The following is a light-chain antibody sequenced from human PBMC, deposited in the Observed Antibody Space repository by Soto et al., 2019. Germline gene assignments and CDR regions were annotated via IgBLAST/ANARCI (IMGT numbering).Light chain of an antibody. CDR2: RNN. Sequence: QAVLTQPPSVSGAPGQRVIISCTGSRSNIGAGYAVHWYRRLPGTAPKLLISRNNNRPSGVPDRFSGSKSGTSASLAIAGLQAEDEADYFCSSYAGSNNFGVFGTGTKLTVL. J-gene: IGLJ1*01. CDR1: RSNIGAGYA. V-gene: IGLV1-40*01. CDR3: SSYAGSNNFGV.